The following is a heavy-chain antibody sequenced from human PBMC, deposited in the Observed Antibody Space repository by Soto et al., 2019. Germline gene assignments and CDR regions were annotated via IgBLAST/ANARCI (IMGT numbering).Heavy chain of an antibody. Sequence: EVPLVESGGGLVQPGRSLRLSCAASGFTFDDYAMHWVRQAPGKGLEWVSGISWNSGSIGYADSVKGRFTISRDNAKNSLYLQMNSLRAEDTALYYCAKDIRAVGAPDAFDIWGQGTMVTVSS. CDR3: AKDIRAVGAPDAFDI. V-gene: IGHV3-9*01. J-gene: IGHJ3*02. CDR1: GFTFDDYA. CDR2: ISWNSGSI. D-gene: IGHD1-26*01.